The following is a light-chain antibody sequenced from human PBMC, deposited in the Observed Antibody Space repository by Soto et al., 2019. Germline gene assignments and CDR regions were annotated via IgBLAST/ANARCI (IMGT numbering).Light chain of an antibody. J-gene: IGKJ2*01. CDR1: QSVLYSSNNKNY. V-gene: IGKV4-1*01. Sequence: DIVMTQSPDSLAVSLGERATINCKSSQSVLYSSNNKNYLAWYQQKQGQPPKLLIYWASTRESGVPDRFSGSGSVTDFTLTISSLQAEDLAVYSCQQYFSTPPYTFGQGTKLEIK. CDR2: WAS. CDR3: QQYFSTPPYT.